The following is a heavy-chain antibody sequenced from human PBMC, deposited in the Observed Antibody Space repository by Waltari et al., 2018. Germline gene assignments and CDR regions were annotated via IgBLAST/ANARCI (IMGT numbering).Heavy chain of an antibody. D-gene: IGHD2-21*02. J-gene: IGHJ6*02. CDR1: GFTFSSYG. Sequence: QVQLVESGGGVVQPGGSLRLSCAASGFTFSSYGMHWVRQAPGKGLEWVAFIRDDGSNKYYADSVKGRFTISRDNSKNTLYLQMNSLRAEDTAVYYCAKVAGLYYYYYGMDVWGQGTTVTVSS. V-gene: IGHV3-30*02. CDR3: AKVAGLYYYYYGMDV. CDR2: IRDDGSNK.